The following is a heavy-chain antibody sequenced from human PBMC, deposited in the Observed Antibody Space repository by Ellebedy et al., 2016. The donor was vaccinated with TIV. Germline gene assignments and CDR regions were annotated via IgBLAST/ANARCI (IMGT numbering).Heavy chain of an antibody. D-gene: IGHD3-16*01. CDR2: ISAGGSSI. V-gene: IGHV3-23*01. J-gene: IGHJ4*02. Sequence: GESLKISCAASGFTFSSFAMHWVRQPPGKGLEWLSVISAGGSSISQADSVKGRFTITRDNSKNTPYAQMNRLTTEDTAVYYCAKGSSSGFNYDRVGFEYWGQGTVVTVSS. CDR3: AKGSSSGFNYDRVGFEY. CDR1: GFTFSSFA.